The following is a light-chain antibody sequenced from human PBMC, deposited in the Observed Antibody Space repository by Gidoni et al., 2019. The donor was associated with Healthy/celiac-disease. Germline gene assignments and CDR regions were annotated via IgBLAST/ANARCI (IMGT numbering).Light chain of an antibody. J-gene: IGKJ3*01. CDR2: AAS. V-gene: IGKV1-39*01. CDR1: QSISSY. CDR3: QQSYSIPLT. Sequence: DIQMTQSPSSLSASVGDRVTITCRASQSISSYLNGYQQKPGKAPKLLIYAASSLQSGVPSRFSGSGSGTDFTLTISSLQPEDFATYYCQQSYSIPLTFGPGTKVEIK.